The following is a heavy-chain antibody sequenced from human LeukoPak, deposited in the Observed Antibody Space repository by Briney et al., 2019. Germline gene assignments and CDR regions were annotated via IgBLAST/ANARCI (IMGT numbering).Heavy chain of an antibody. CDR3: ARDSGPFDY. V-gene: IGHV3-30-3*01. D-gene: IGHD3-10*01. CDR2: ISYDGSNK. Sequence: PAGSLRLSCAASGFTFSSYAMHWVRQTPGKGLEWVAVISYDGSNKYYADSVKGRFTISRDNSKNTLYLQMNSLRAEDTAVYYCARDSGPFDYWGQGTLVTVSS. J-gene: IGHJ4*02. CDR1: GFTFSSYA.